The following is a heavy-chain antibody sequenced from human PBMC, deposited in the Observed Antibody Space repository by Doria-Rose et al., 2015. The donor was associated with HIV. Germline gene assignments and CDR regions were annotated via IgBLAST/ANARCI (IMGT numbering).Heavy chain of an antibody. CDR1: GVSLSSPGMG. J-gene: IGHJ4*02. V-gene: IGHV2-26*01. Sequence: QVTLKEPGPVLVKPTETLTLTCTVSGVSLSSPGMGVSWIRQPPGKALEWLANIFSDDERSYKTSLKSRLTISRGTSKSQVVLTMTDMDPVDTATYYCARIKSSRWYHKYYFDFWGRGTLVIVSA. D-gene: IGHD6-13*01. CDR2: IFSDDER. CDR3: ARIKSSRWYHKYYFDF.